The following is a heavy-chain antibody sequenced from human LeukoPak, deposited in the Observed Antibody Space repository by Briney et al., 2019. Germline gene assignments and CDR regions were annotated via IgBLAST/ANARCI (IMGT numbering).Heavy chain of an antibody. J-gene: IGHJ4*02. CDR2: INSDGSST. CDR3: AREESSGYYLDY. Sequence: GGSLRLSCAASGFTFSSYWMHWVRQAPGKGLVWVSRINSDGSSTSYADSVKGRFTISRDNAKNTLYLQMNSLRAEDTAVYYCAREESSGYYLDYWGQGTLVTVSS. D-gene: IGHD3-22*01. CDR1: GFTFSSYW. V-gene: IGHV3-74*01.